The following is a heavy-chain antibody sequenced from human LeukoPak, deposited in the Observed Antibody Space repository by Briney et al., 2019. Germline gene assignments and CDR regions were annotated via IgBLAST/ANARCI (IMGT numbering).Heavy chain of an antibody. CDR2: FNNTGST. V-gene: IGHV4-34*01. CDR1: GGSFSGYY. CDR3: ATLGYCSSTSCYAFDY. Sequence: SQTLSLTGTVNGGSFSGYYWSWIRKPPGKGLECIWEFNNTGSTNYNPSLKSRVTISVDTSKNQFSLKLSSVTAADTAVYYCATLGYCSSTSCYAFDYWGQGTLVTVSS. D-gene: IGHD2-2*01. J-gene: IGHJ4*02.